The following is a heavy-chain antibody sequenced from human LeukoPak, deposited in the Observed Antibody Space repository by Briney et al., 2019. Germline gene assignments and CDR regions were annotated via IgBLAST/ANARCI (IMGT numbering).Heavy chain of an antibody. CDR3: ARGTYYYDSSGYYPFDY. CDR2: ISSSSSYI. V-gene: IGHV3-21*01. J-gene: IGHJ4*02. Sequence: GGSLRLSCAASGFTFSSYSMNWVRQAPGKGLEWVSSISSSSSYIYYADSVKGRFTISRDNAKNSLYLQMSSLRAEDTAVYYCARGTYYYDSSGYYPFDYWGQGTLVTVSS. CDR1: GFTFSSYS. D-gene: IGHD3-22*01.